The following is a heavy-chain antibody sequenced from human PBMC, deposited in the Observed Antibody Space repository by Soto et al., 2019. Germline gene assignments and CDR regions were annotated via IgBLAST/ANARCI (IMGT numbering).Heavy chain of an antibody. D-gene: IGHD3-22*01. V-gene: IGHV3-23*01. CDR2: ISGSGGST. CDR3: AKYQFDSSGYYSPSYYYYGMDL. Sequence: GGSLRLSCAASGFTFSSYAMSWVRQAPGKGLEWVSAISGSGGSTYYADSVKGRFTISRDNSKNTLYLQMNSLRAEDTAVYYCAKYQFDSSGYYSPSYYYYGMDLWGQGTTVTVSS. J-gene: IGHJ6*02. CDR1: GFTFSSYA.